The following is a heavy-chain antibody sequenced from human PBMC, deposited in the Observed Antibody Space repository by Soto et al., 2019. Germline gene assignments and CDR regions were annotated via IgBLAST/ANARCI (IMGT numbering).Heavy chain of an antibody. J-gene: IGHJ6*02. V-gene: IGHV1-8*01. D-gene: IGHD3-16*01. CDR2: MNPSSANT. Sequence: ASVKVSCKASRYTFISYDINWLRQAPGPGLEWMGWMNPSSANTGYAQKFQGRISMTRNTSMNTAYMELNSLTSEDTAVYYCTRGQEVWWNAGPLGLHGLDVWGQGTTVTVSS. CDR3: TRGQEVWWNAGPLGLHGLDV. CDR1: RYTFISYD.